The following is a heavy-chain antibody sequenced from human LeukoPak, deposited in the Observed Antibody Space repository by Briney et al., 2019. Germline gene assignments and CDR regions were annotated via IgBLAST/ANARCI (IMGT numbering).Heavy chain of an antibody. D-gene: IGHD3-9*01. J-gene: IGHJ4*02. CDR2: INPNSDGT. V-gene: IGHV1-2*02. CDR1: GYSFTAYF. CDR3: ARVSRFFDWLPPFVY. Sequence: ASVKVSCKASGYSFTAYFVHWVRQAPGQGLEWMGWINPNSDGTNYAQNFQGRVTMTADPSISTAYMELSRLSSEDTAVYYCARVSRFFDWLPPFVYWGQGTLVTVSS.